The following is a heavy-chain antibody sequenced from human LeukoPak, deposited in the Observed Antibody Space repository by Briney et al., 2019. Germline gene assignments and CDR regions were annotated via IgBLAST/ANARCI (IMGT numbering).Heavy chain of an antibody. V-gene: IGHV4-59*08. D-gene: IGHD3-10*01. CDR1: GGSISSYY. Sequence: SETLSLTCTVSGGSISSYYWSWIRQPPGKGLEWIGYIYYSGSTKYNPSLKSRVTISVDTSKNQFSLKLSSVTAADTAVYYCARHRYGSGSYFALRWFDPWGQGTLVTVSS. CDR2: IYYSGST. CDR3: ARHRYGSGSYFALRWFDP. J-gene: IGHJ5*02.